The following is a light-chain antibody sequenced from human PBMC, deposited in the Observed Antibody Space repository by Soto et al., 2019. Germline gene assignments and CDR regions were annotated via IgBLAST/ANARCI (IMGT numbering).Light chain of an antibody. CDR1: FNDVGGYNY. J-gene: IGLJ3*02. V-gene: IGLV2-8*01. CDR2: EVD. Sequence: QSVLTQPPSAAGSPGQSVTISCTGTFNDVGGYNYVSWYQQHTGKAPKVIIYEVDKRPSGVPDRFSCSKSGKTASLTVSGLQADDEADYYCSSYLGHNNLVFCGGTKVTVL. CDR3: SSYLGHNNLV.